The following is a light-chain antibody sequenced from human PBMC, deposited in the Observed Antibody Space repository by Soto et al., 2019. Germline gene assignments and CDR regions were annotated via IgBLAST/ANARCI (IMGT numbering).Light chain of an antibody. CDR3: QQFGSSPGFT. J-gene: IGKJ3*01. CDR1: QSINNRY. Sequence: EIVLTQSPGTLSLSPGERATLSCRASQSINNRYLAWYQQKPGQAPRLLIYAASSRATGIPDRFSGSGSGTDFPLTISRLVPEDFAVYYCQQFGSSPGFTFGPGTKVDIK. CDR2: AAS. V-gene: IGKV3-20*01.